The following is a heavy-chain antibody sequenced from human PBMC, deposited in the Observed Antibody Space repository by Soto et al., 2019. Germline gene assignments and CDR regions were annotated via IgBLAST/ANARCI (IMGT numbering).Heavy chain of an antibody. CDR1: GFNFDNYG. D-gene: IGHD1-7*01. CDR2: ITYDGSFQ. J-gene: IGHJ4*02. V-gene: IGHV3-30*18. Sequence: PGGSLRLSCQASGFNFDNYGMHWVRQAPGKGLEWVAVITYDGSFQYYADSVKGRFTISRDNSKNTLSLHLNTLKPEDTAVYHCPQDRVAGTFYTPIAFWGQGTLVTVSS. CDR3: PQDRVAGTFYTPIAF.